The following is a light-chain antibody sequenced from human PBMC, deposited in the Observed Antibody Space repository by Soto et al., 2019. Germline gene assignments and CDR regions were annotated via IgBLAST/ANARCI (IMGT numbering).Light chain of an antibody. CDR3: QQNNRYPWT. CDR2: KAS. V-gene: IGKV1-5*03. Sequence: DIQMTQSPSTLPASVGDRVTITCRASQNIHNWLAWYQQKPGKGPSLLIYKASNLESGVSSRFSGSGSGTEFTLTISSLQPDDIGTYYCQQNNRYPWTFGQGTKVEIK. CDR1: QNIHNW. J-gene: IGKJ1*01.